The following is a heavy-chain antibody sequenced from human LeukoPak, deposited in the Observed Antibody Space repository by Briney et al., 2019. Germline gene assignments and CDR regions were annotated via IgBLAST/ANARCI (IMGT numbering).Heavy chain of an antibody. CDR2: IWYDGSNK. J-gene: IGHJ3*02. CDR1: GFTFSSYG. V-gene: IGHV3-33*06. Sequence: GGSLRLSCAASGFTFSSYGMHWVRQAPGKGLEWVAVIWYDGSNKYYADSVKGRFTISRDNSKNTLYLQMNSLRAEDTAVYYCAKLIVGATNDAFDIWGQGTMVTVPS. CDR3: AKLIVGATNDAFDI. D-gene: IGHD1-26*01.